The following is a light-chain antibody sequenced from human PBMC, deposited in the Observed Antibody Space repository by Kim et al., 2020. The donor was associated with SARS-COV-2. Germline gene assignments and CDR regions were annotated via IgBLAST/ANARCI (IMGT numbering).Light chain of an antibody. Sequence: QPVLTQSPSASAALGASVKLTCTLSSGHSSYAIAWHQQQPEKGPRYLMKLNSDGSHSKGDGIPDRFSGSSSGAERYLTISSLQSEDEADYYCQTWVTGLRALFGGGTQLIVL. J-gene: IGLJ3*02. V-gene: IGLV4-69*01. CDR1: SGHSSYA. CDR3: QTWVTGLRAL. CDR2: LNSDGSH.